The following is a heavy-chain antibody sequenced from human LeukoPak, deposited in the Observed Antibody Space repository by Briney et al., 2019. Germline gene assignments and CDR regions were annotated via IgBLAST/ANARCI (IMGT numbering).Heavy chain of an antibody. J-gene: IGHJ4*02. V-gene: IGHV4-38-2*01. Sequence: SETLSLTCAVSGYSISSGYYWGWIRQPPGKGLEWIGSIYHSGSTYYNPSLKSRVTISVDTSKNQFSLKLSSVTAADTAVYYCYITMIVVVGNYFDYWGQGTLVTVTS. CDR1: GYSISSGYY. CDR2: IYHSGST. CDR3: YITMIVVVGNYFDY. D-gene: IGHD3-22*01.